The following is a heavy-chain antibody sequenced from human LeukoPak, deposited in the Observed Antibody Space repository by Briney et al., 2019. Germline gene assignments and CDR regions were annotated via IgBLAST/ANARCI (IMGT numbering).Heavy chain of an antibody. CDR1: GGSISSGGYY. CDR2: IYYSGST. J-gene: IGHJ5*02. Sequence: PSQTLSLTCTVSGGSISSGGYYWSWIRQHPGKGLEWIGYIYYSGSTYYNPSLKSRVTISVDTSKNQFSLKLSSVTAADTAVYYCARISGIAARPDWSDPWGQGTLVTVSS. V-gene: IGHV4-31*03. CDR3: ARISGIAARPDWSDP. D-gene: IGHD6-6*01.